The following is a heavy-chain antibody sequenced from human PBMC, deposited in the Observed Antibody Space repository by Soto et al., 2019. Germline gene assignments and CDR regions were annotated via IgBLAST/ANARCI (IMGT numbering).Heavy chain of an antibody. CDR2: IYYSGRT. J-gene: IGHJ6*02. CDR1: GDSISTYY. CDR3: ARGGYGSGSYLYYGMDV. Sequence: SETLSLTCTVSGDSISTYYWNWLRQPPGKGLEWIGYIYYSGRTNYNPSLKSRVTISLDTSKNQISLKLSSVTAADTAVYYCARGGYGSGSYLYYGMDVWGQGTTVTVS. D-gene: IGHD3-10*01. V-gene: IGHV4-59*01.